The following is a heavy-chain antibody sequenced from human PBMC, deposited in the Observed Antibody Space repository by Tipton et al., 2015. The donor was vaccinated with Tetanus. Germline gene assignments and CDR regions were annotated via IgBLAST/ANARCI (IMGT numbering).Heavy chain of an antibody. Sequence: TLSLTCSVSGASISSGGYFWNWIRHRPGQGLEWSGYIYYSGSTFYNPSLKSRVTMSVDTSNNQFSLRLSSVTAADTAVYYCARDQGGGRVARLNWFGPWGQGTLVTVSS. V-gene: IGHV4-31*03. CDR3: ARDQGGGRVARLNWFGP. CDR1: GASISSGGYF. J-gene: IGHJ5*02. D-gene: IGHD3-16*01. CDR2: IYYSGST.